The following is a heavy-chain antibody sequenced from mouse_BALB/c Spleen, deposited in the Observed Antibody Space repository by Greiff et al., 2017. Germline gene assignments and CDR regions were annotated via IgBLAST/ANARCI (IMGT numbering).Heavy chain of an antibody. D-gene: IGHD3-1*01. Sequence: EVQLVASGGGLVQPGGSRKLSCAASGFTFSRFGLHWVRQAPEKGLEWVAYISSGRSTIYSADTVTGRFTISRDNPKHTLFLPLTSLRSEDTAMYYCARQGATDWYFDVWGAGTTVTVAS. CDR1: GFTFSRFG. CDR3: ARQGATDWYFDV. J-gene: IGHJ1*01. V-gene: IGHV5-17*02. CDR2: ISSGRSTI.